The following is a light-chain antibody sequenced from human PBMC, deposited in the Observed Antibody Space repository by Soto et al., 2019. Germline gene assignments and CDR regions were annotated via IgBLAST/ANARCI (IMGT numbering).Light chain of an antibody. V-gene: IGLV1-44*01. CDR2: SNN. CDR3: AAWDDSLSGPV. CDR1: SCNIGSNT. Sequence: QSVLTQPPSASGTPGQRVTISCSGSSCNIGSNTVNWYQQLPGTAPKLLIYSNNQRPSGVPDRFSGSKSGTSASLAISGLQSEDEADYYCAAWDDSLSGPVFGGGTQLTVL. J-gene: IGLJ7*01.